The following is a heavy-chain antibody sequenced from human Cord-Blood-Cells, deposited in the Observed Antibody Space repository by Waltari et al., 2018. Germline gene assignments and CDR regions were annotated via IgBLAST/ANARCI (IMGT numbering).Heavy chain of an antibody. CDR3: ARGRGGVRGVLPNHNWFDP. J-gene: IGHJ5*02. D-gene: IGHD3-10*01. CDR1: GGSVSSGSYY. CDR2: IYYRGTT. Sequence: QVQLQESGPGLVKPSETLSLTCTVSGGSVSSGSYYWSWIRQPPGKGLEWIGYIYYRGTTNYNPPLKSRVTISVDTSKNHFSLKLSSVTAADTAVYYCARGRGGVRGVLPNHNWFDPWGQGTLVTVSS. V-gene: IGHV4-61*01.